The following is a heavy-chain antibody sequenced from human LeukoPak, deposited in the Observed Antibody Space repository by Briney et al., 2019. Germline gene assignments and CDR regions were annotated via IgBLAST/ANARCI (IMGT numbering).Heavy chain of an antibody. CDR3: AIHFIIAAAGTSDY. J-gene: IGHJ4*02. V-gene: IGHV5-10-1*01. CDR1: XYSXXSYW. CDR2: IDPSDSYT. D-gene: IGHD6-13*01. Sequence: SXYSXXSYWISWVRQMPGXGLEWMGRIDPSDSYTNYSPSFQGHVTISADKSISTAYLQWSSLKASDTAMYYCAIHFIIAAAGTSDYWGQGTLVTVSS.